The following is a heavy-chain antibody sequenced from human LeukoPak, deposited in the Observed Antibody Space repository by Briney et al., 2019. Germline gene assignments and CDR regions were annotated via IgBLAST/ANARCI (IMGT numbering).Heavy chain of an antibody. CDR2: IKQDASEK. V-gene: IGHV3-7*04. CDR3: ARGGYLFDP. D-gene: IGHD5-12*01. J-gene: IGHJ5*02. CDR1: GFTFSSYW. Sequence: GGSLRLSCAASGFTFSSYWMSWVRQAPGKGLEWVANIKQDASEKNYVDSVRGRFSISRDNAKNSLYLEMNSLRGEDTAVYYCARGGYLFDPWGQGTLVTVSS.